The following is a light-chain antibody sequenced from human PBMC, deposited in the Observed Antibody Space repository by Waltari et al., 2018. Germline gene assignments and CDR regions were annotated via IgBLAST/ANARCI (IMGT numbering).Light chain of an antibody. CDR3: QQSYSAPFT. CDR1: RGIDAY. Sequence: DIQITQSPSSLSSSVGARVTITCRASRGIDAYLNWYQQQPGKAPKLLIYDASTLQRGVQTRFRGGGIGTDFALTISDLQPEDFETYFCQQSYSAPFTFGRGTRLE. V-gene: IGKV1-39*01. CDR2: DAS. J-gene: IGKJ5*01.